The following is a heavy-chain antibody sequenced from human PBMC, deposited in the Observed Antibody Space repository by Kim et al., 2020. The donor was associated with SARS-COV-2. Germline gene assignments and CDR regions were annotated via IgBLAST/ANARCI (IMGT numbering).Heavy chain of an antibody. J-gene: IGHJ4*02. CDR2: ISSSSSYI. D-gene: IGHD6-19*01. V-gene: IGHV3-21*01. Sequence: GGSLRLSCAASGFTFSSYSMNWVRQAPGKGLEWVSSISSSSSYIYYADSVKGRFTISRDNAKNSLYLQMNSLRAEDTAVYYCARDGGSDIAVIDYWGQGTLVTVSS. CDR1: GFTFSSYS. CDR3: ARDGGSDIAVIDY.